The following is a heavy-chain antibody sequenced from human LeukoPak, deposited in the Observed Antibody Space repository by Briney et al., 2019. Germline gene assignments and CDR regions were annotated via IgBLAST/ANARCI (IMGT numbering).Heavy chain of an antibody. Sequence: GGSLRLSCAASGFTFSSYAMSWVRQAPGKGLEWVAFIRYDGSNKYYADSVKGRFTISRDNSKNTLYLQMNSLRAEDTAVYYCAKDLTGDLDAFDIWGQGTMVTVSS. CDR1: GFTFSSYA. J-gene: IGHJ3*02. CDR2: IRYDGSNK. V-gene: IGHV3-30*02. CDR3: AKDLTGDLDAFDI. D-gene: IGHD7-27*01.